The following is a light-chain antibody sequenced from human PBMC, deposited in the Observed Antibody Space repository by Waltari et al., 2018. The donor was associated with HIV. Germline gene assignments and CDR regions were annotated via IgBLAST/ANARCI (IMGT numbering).Light chain of an antibody. V-gene: IGLV1-40*01. CDR3: QSYDTSLSGSGVV. J-gene: IGLJ2*01. CDR1: SSNIGAGFD. Sequence: QFVLTQPPSVSGAPGQRVTLSCTGTSSNIGAGFDVHWYQQLPGTAPKLLVYGKNNRPSGVPDRFSGSKSGTSASMAITGLQPEDEADYYCQSYDTSLSGSGVVFGGGTKLTVL. CDR2: GKN.